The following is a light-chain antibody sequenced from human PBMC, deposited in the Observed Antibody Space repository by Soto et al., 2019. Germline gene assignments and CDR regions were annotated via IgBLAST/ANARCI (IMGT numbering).Light chain of an antibody. CDR1: QSISRY. CDR2: AAS. Sequence: DIQMTQSPSDLSASVGDRVTITCRSSQSISRYLNWYQQKPGKATEPLIYAASSLQSGVPSRFSGSGSGTYFNLPISNLHPEDYATYFCQQTYSSLFPFGPGTKLEIK. CDR3: QQTYSSLFP. V-gene: IGKV1-39*01. J-gene: IGKJ3*01.